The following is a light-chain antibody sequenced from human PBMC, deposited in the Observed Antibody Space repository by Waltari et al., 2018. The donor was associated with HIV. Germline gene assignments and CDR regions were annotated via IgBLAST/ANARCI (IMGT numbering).Light chain of an antibody. J-gene: IGKJ2*02. CDR1: HSIDKY. V-gene: IGKV1-39*01. Sequence: DIQMTQSPSSLSASVGDRVTLTCRASHSIDKYLNWYQHKPGKAPKPLIYTASSLQSGVPSRFSGSGSGTDFTLTISSLQPEDFATYYCQQSYIRPSTFGQGTKLE. CDR2: TAS. CDR3: QQSYIRPST.